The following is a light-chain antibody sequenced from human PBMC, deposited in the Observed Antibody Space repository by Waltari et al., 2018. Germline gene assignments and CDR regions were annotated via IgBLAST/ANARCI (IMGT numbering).Light chain of an antibody. J-gene: IGKJ4*01. CDR2: WAS. CDR1: QSLLSRSNNKNY. V-gene: IGKV4-1*01. Sequence: DIVMTQSPDSLAVSLGERATINCKSSQSLLSRSNNKNYLAWYRQKPGQPPKLLIYWASTRESWVPDRFSGSGSGADFTLTISSLQAEDVTVYYCQQYYSLPLTFGGGTKVEI. CDR3: QQYYSLPLT.